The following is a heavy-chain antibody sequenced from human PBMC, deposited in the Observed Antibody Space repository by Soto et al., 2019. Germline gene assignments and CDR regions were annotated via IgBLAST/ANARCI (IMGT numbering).Heavy chain of an antibody. CDR3: AKDPGNYYDSSGYYSVYFDY. D-gene: IGHD3-22*01. V-gene: IGHV3-23*01. CDR2: ISGSGGST. Sequence: EVQLLESGGGLVQPGGSLRLSCAASGFTFSSYAMSWVRQAPGKGLEWVSAISGSGGSTYYADSVKGRFTISRDNSKNTLYLQMNSLRAEDTAVYYCAKDPGNYYDSSGYYSVYFDYWGQGTLVTVSS. J-gene: IGHJ4*02. CDR1: GFTFSSYA.